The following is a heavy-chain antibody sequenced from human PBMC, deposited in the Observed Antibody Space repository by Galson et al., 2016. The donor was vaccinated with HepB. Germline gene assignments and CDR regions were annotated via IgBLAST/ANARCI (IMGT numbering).Heavy chain of an antibody. D-gene: IGHD5-18*01. CDR3: ARTAYSYGIYYFDF. J-gene: IGHJ4*02. CDR2: MWSDGSSL. CDR1: GFTFINYP. V-gene: IGHV3-33*01. Sequence: SLRLSCAASGFTFINYPMHWVRQAPGKGLEWVTFMWSDGSSLSYADAVKGRFTISRDNSKNTLYLQMNSLRVEDTAVYYCARTAYSYGIYYFDFWGQGTLVSVSS.